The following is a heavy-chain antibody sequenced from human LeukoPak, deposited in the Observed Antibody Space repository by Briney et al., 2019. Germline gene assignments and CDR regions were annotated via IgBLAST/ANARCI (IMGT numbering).Heavy chain of an antibody. Sequence: RAGRSLRLSCAASGFTFSRYWMHWVRQAPGKGLVWVSRIKGDGSSTNSADSVKGRFTISRDNAQNTLYLQMNSLRAEDTAVYYCVRDIYYDSSGYSTPPDYWGQGTLVTVSS. D-gene: IGHD3-22*01. V-gene: IGHV3-74*01. CDR1: GFTFSRYW. J-gene: IGHJ4*02. CDR2: IKGDGSST. CDR3: VRDIYYDSSGYSTPPDY.